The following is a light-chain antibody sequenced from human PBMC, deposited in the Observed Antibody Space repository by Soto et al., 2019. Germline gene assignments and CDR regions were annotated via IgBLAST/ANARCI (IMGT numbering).Light chain of an antibody. CDR3: SSYTTSSTLWV. Sequence: QSALTQPASVSGSPGQSITISCTGASNDVGAYYYVSWYQHYPGKAPKLMIYEVTNRPSGVSNRFSGSKSGNTASLTISGLQAKDEADYYCSSYTTSSTLWVFGTGTKVTVL. V-gene: IGLV2-14*01. CDR2: EVT. J-gene: IGLJ1*01. CDR1: SNDVGAYYY.